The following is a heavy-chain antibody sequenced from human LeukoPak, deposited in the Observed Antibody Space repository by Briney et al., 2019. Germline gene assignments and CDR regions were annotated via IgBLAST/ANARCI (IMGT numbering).Heavy chain of an antibody. CDR1: GFTFSSYE. CDR3: ASAPEVVW. V-gene: IGHV3-48*03. D-gene: IGHD2-8*02. CDR2: ISSSGSTT. J-gene: IGHJ4*02. Sequence: GGSLRLSCAASGFTFSSYEMNWVRQAPGKGLEWVSYISSSGSTTYYADSVKGRFTISRDNAKNSLYLQMNSLRAEDTAVYYCASAPEVVWWGQGTLVTVSS.